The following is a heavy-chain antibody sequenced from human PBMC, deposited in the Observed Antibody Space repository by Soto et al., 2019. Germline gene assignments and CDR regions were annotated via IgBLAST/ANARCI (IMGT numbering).Heavy chain of an antibody. V-gene: IGHV3-33*01. CDR2: IWHDGKKE. D-gene: IGHD3-16*01. CDR1: GFTFSAYV. J-gene: IGHJ6*03. Sequence: QVQVVESGGGVVQPGRSLRLSCAASGFTFSAYVMHWLRQAPGKGLEWVSVIWHDGKKEYYAESVKGRFTVSRDNSKDTVSLQMNSLRAEDAGVYYWARAGDRSDSFHYYDMDVWGKGTTVTVSS. CDR3: ARAGDRSDSFHYYDMDV.